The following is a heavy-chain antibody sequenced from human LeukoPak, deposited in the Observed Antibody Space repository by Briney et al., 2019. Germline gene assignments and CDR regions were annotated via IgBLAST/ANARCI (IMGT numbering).Heavy chain of an antibody. V-gene: IGHV3-30*18. D-gene: IGHD1-26*01. CDR1: GFTFSSYG. CDR3: AKDRHQWELSWAFDY. Sequence: GGSLRLSCAASGFTFSSYGMHWVRQAPGKGLGWVAVISYDGSNKYYADSVKGRFTISRDNSKNTLYLQMNSLRAEDTAVYYCAKDRHQWELSWAFDYWGQGTLVTVSS. J-gene: IGHJ4*02. CDR2: ISYDGSNK.